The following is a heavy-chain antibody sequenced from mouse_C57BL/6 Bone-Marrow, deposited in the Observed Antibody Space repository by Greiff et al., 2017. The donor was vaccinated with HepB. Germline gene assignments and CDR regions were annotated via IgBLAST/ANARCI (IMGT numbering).Heavy chain of an antibody. CDR3: ARERWLLLDFDY. V-gene: IGHV1-81*01. Sequence: VQLQQSGAELARPGASVKLSCKASGYTFTSYGISWVKQRTGQGLEWIGEIYPRSGNTYYNEKFKGKATLTADKSSSTAYMELRSLTSEDSAVYFCARERWLLLDFDYWGQGTTLTVSS. CDR2: IYPRSGNT. D-gene: IGHD2-3*01. J-gene: IGHJ2*01. CDR1: GYTFTSYG.